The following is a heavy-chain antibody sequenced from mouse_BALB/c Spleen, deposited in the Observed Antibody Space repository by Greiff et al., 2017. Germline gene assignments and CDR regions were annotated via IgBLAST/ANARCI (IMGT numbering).Heavy chain of an antibody. V-gene: IGHV1-54*01. Sequence: QVQLQQSGAELVRPGTSVKVSCKASGYAFTNYLIEWVKQRPGQGLEWIGGINPGSGGTNYNEKFKGKATLTADKSSSTAYMQLSSLTSDDSAVYFCARRLTGPYYYAMDYWGQGTSVTVSS. CDR3: ARRLTGPYYYAMDY. CDR2: INPGSGGT. CDR1: GYAFTNYL. D-gene: IGHD4-1*01. J-gene: IGHJ4*01.